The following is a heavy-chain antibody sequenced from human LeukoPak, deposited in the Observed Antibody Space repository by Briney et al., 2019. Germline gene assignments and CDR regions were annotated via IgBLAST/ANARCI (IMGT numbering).Heavy chain of an antibody. CDR3: ARVVGATLKDSFDC. CDR1: GYTFTSYG. J-gene: IGHJ4*02. D-gene: IGHD1-26*01. CDR2: ISAYNGNT. V-gene: IGHV1-18*01. Sequence: ASVKVSCKASGYTFTSYGISWVRQAPGQGLEWMGWISAYNGNTNYAQKLQGRVTMTTDTSTSTAYMELRSLRSDDTAVYYCARVVGATLKDSFDCWGQGTLDTVSS.